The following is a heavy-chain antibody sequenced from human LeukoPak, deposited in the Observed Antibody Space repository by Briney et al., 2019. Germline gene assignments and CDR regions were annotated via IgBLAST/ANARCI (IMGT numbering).Heavy chain of an antibody. CDR1: GYSISSGYY. D-gene: IGHD6-13*01. Sequence: SETLSLTCAVSGYSISSGYYWIWIRQPPGRGLEWIGSLYHSDSIYYNPSLESRVTMSVDTSKNQFSLKLSFVTAADTAVYYCARQHDSYHYYYVDVWGTGTTVTVSS. CDR3: ARQHDSYHYYYVDV. V-gene: IGHV4-38-2*01. CDR2: LYHSDSI. J-gene: IGHJ6*03.